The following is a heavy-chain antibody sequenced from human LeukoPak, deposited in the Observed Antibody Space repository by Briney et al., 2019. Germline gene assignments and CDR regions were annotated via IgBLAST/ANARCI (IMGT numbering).Heavy chain of an antibody. Sequence: GASVKVSCKASGGTFSSYAISWVRQAPGQGLEWMGGIVPIFGTANYAQKFQGRVTITADESTSTAYMELSSLRSEDTAVYYCARTGIAAREGNWFDPWGQGTLVTVSS. J-gene: IGHJ5*02. V-gene: IGHV1-69*13. CDR1: GGTFSSYA. CDR2: IVPIFGTA. CDR3: ARTGIAAREGNWFDP. D-gene: IGHD6-6*01.